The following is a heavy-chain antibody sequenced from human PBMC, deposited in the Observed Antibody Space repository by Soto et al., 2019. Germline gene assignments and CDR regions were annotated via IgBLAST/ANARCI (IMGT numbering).Heavy chain of an antibody. Sequence: EVQLVESGGGLVKPGGSLRLSCAASGFTFNTYDMNWVRQAPGKGLEWVSSITTSSAYIDYADSLKGRITIFRDNAKNSLFLQMNSLRAEDTAVYYCVRSGTARLLRHSWFDTWGQGTLVTVSS. CDR1: GFTFNTYD. CDR2: ITTSSAYI. D-gene: IGHD2-21*01. V-gene: IGHV3-21*01. J-gene: IGHJ5*02. CDR3: VRSGTARLLRHSWFDT.